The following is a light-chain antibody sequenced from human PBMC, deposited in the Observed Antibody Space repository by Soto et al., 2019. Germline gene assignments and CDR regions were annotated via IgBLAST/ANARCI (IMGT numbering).Light chain of an antibody. CDR1: QSVSSSY. CDR3: QQYGSSPP. V-gene: IGKV3-20*01. CDR2: GTS. Sequence: EIVLTLYQGTLSLSPGERATLSCRASQSVSSSYLGWYQQKPGQAPRLLIYGTSSRATGIPDRFSGSGSGTDFILTISRLEPEDFAVYYGQQYGSSPPFGQGTKVDI. J-gene: IGKJ1*01.